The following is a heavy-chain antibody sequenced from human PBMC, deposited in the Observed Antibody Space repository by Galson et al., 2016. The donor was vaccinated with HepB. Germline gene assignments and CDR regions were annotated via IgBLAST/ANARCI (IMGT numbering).Heavy chain of an antibody. D-gene: IGHD1-1*01. Sequence: TLSLTCSFSAGSISSGDYCWSWVRRHPGKGLEWLGFICYGGSTYYNPSLRSRLTISIDTSKKQFSLRLSSVTAADTAVYHCARVEVLGDDHLFDFWGQGTLVTVSS. V-gene: IGHV4-31*03. J-gene: IGHJ4*02. CDR3: ARVEVLGDDHLFDF. CDR1: AGSISSGDYC. CDR2: ICYGGST.